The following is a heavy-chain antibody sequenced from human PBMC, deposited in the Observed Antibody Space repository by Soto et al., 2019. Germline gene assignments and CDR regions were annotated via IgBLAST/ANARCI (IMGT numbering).Heavy chain of an antibody. J-gene: IGHJ6*02. CDR1: GYTFTSYG. V-gene: IGHV1-69*13. CDR2: IIPIFGTA. Sequence: EASVKVSCKASGYTFTSYGISWVRQAPGQGLEWMGGIIPIFGTANYAQKFQGRVTITADESTSTAYMELSSLRSEDTAVYYCASSRTGVVIISPYYYYYGMDVWGQGTTVTVSS. D-gene: IGHD3-3*01. CDR3: ASSRTGVVIISPYYYYYGMDV.